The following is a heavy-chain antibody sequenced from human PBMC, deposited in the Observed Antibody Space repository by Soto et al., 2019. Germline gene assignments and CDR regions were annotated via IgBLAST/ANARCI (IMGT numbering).Heavy chain of an antibody. Sequence: VQLVESGGGVVQPGRSLRLSCAASGFTFSDYAMHWVRQAPGTGLEWVAVVSHDGRNTHYADSVKGRFTISRDSSKNTVSLEMNRLRAEETAVYYCAKGGRQWLVTSDFNYWGQGALVTVSS. CDR3: AKGGRQWLVTSDFNY. J-gene: IGHJ4*02. CDR1: GFTFSDYA. D-gene: IGHD6-19*01. CDR2: VSHDGRNT. V-gene: IGHV3-30*18.